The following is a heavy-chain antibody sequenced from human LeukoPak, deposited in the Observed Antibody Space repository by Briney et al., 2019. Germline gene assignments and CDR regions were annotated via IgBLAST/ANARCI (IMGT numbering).Heavy chain of an antibody. D-gene: IGHD1-26*01. J-gene: IGHJ4*02. CDR1: GYTFKYYW. V-gene: IGHV5-51*01. CDR3: ARPSGLAGYLDY. CDR2: IYPDDSDT. Sequence: GESLKISCTGSGYTFKYYWIGWVRQMPGKGLEWMGIIYPDDSDTKYSPSFQGQVHISVDKSISTGYLQWSSLKASDTAIYYCARPSGLAGYLDYWGQGTLVTVSS.